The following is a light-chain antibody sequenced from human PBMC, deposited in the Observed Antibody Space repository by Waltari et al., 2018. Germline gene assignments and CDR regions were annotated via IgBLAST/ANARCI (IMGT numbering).Light chain of an antibody. V-gene: IGKV3-11*01. CDR1: RSVSNY. CDR3: QQRYIWPPIT. Sequence: EIVLTQSPATLSLSPGERATLSCRASRSVSNYLAWYQQKPGQAPRLLIYDASHRATDIPARFSGSGSGTDFTLTISSLEPEDFAVYYCQQRYIWPPITFGQGTRLEIK. J-gene: IGKJ5*01. CDR2: DAS.